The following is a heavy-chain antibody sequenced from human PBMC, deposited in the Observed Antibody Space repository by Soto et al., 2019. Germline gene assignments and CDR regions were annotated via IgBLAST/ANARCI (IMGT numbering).Heavy chain of an antibody. CDR2: ISSAVNT. J-gene: IGHJ4*02. CDR3: AKQVRDGISSPYYFDY. V-gene: IGHV3-23*01. CDR1: GFTFSNYA. D-gene: IGHD6-6*01. Sequence: GGSLRLSCAGSGFTFSNYAMSWVRQAPGKGLEWVSAISSAVNTYYADSVKGRFTISRDNSKNTLSLQMNSLRAEDTAVYYCAKQVRDGISSPYYFDYWGQGTLVTVSS.